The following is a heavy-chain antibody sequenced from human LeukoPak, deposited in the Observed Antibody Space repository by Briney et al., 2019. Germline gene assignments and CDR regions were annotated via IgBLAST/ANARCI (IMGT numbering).Heavy chain of an antibody. CDR1: GFTFSDYS. J-gene: IGHJ4*02. CDR2: ISSSTTI. CDR3: ARERVIAAAGDGFDS. Sequence: GGSLRLSCAASGFTFSDYSMNWVRQAPGKGLEWVSYISSSTTIFYADSVKGRFTISRDNAKNSLFLQMNGLRDEDTALYYCARERVIAAAGDGFDSWGQGTLVTVSS. D-gene: IGHD2-21*01. V-gene: IGHV3-48*02.